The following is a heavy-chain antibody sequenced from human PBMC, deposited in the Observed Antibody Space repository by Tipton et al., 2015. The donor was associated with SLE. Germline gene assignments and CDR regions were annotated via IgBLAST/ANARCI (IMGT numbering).Heavy chain of an antibody. CDR3: ARATDWNLSPDV. J-gene: IGHJ6*04. CDR2: IYYSGTT. Sequence: TLSLTCTVSGGSISSGDYYWSWIRQHPGKGLEWIGYIYYSGTTYYNPSLRSRVTMSIDPSENQFSLRLTSVTAADTAVYYCARATDWNLSPDVWGKGTTVTVSS. V-gene: IGHV4-31*03. CDR1: GGSISSGDYY. D-gene: IGHD1-7*01.